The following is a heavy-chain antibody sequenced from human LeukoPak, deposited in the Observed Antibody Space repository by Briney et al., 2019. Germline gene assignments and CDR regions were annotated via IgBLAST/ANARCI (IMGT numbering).Heavy chain of an antibody. Sequence: GGSLRLSCVVSGFTFSSYHMNWVRQAPGKGLEWVSSISTSSSSSYIYYADSVTCRFTISRDNAKNSLYLQMNSLRAEDTAVYYCARRATTERGHSYGLDYWGQGTLVTVSS. D-gene: IGHD5-18*01. CDR3: ARRATTERGHSYGLDY. J-gene: IGHJ4*02. CDR2: ISTSSSSSYI. CDR1: GFTFSSYH. V-gene: IGHV3-21*01.